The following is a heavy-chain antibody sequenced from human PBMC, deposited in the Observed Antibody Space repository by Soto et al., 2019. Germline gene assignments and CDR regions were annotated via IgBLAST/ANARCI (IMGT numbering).Heavy chain of an antibody. J-gene: IGHJ5*01. Sequence: SETLALTCTVSGGSISSYYWSWIRQPPGKGLEWIGYIYYSGSTNYNPSLKSRVTISVDTSKNQFSLKLSSVTAADTAVYYCARAWSGYSSLDSWGQGTLVTVSS. D-gene: IGHD3-3*01. CDR3: ARAWSGYSSLDS. CDR2: IYYSGST. V-gene: IGHV4-59*01. CDR1: GGSISSYY.